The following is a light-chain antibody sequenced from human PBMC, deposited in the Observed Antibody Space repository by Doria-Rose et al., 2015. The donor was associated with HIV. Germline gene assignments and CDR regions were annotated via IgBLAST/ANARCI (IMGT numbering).Light chain of an antibody. J-gene: IGKJ1*01. CDR1: QSFSSTY. CDR3: HQYGTSWT. V-gene: IGKV3-20*01. CDR2: DGS. Sequence: EIVTTQSPGTLSLSPGERATLSCRASQSFSSTYLAWYQQKPGQAPSPLIYDGSTRATGIPDRFSASGSGTDFTLTINRLEPEDFALYYCHQYGTSWTFGQGTKVEI.